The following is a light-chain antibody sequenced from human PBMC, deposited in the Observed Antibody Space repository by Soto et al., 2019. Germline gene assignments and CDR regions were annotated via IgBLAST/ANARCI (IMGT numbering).Light chain of an antibody. J-gene: IGLJ1*01. V-gene: IGLV1-47*02. CDR2: SNH. CDR3: AAWDDSLSGFV. CDR1: SSNIGNNY. Sequence: QSVLTQPPSASGTPGQRVTISCSGSSSNIGNNYVYLFQQFPGTAPKLLIYSNHQRPSGIPDRFSGSKSGTSASLAISGLRSEDEADYYCAAWDDSLSGFVFGTGTKVTVL.